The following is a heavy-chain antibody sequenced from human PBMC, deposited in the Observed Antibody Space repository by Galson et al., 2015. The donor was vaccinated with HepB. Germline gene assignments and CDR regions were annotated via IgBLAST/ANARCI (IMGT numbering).Heavy chain of an antibody. V-gene: IGHV1-18*04. CDR2: ISAYNGDT. CDR1: GYTFTSYG. J-gene: IGHJ3*02. CDR3: ARVANDAFDI. Sequence: SGAEVKKPGESLRISCKASGYTFTSYGISWVRQAPGQGLEWMGWISAYNGDTNYAQKLQGRVTMTTDTSTSTAYMELRSLRSDDTAVYYCARVANDAFDIWGQGTMVTVSS.